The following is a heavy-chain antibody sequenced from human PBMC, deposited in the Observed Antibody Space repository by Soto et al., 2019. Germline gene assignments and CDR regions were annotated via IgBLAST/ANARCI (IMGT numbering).Heavy chain of an antibody. CDR2: IYYSGST. V-gene: IGHV4-31*03. Sequence: QVQLQESGPGLVKPSQTLSLTCTVSGGSISIGGYYWTWIRQYPGKGLEWIGYIYYSGSTFYNPSIKSRVSISVDTSKNQFSLNLSSVTAADTAVYYCARGLSVTLFDYWGQGTLVTVSS. CDR1: GGSISIGGYY. CDR3: ARGLSVTLFDY. J-gene: IGHJ4*02. D-gene: IGHD4-17*01.